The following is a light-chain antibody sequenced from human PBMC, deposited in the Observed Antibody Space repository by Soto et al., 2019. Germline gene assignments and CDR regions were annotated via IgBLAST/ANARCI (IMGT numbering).Light chain of an antibody. J-gene: IGLJ1*01. V-gene: IGLV2-11*01. CDR2: DVS. Sequence: QSVLTQPRSVSGSPGQSVTISCTGTSSDVGGYNYVSWYQQHPGKAPKLMIYDVSERPSGVPDRVSGSKSGITASLTISGLQAEDEADYYCCSYAGSYTDVFGTGTKLTVL. CDR3: CSYAGSYTDV. CDR1: SSDVGGYNY.